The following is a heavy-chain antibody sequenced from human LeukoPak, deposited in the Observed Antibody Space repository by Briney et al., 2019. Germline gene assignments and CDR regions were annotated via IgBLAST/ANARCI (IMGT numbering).Heavy chain of an antibody. CDR3: AKGVHYDDSSGQVYGMDV. V-gene: IGHV3-66*01. Sequence: TGGTLTLSCAASGFTVSSNYMTWVRQAPGKGLEGVSLMYGTGSTHYAHSLRGRFTISRDNSKNTLYLQMSSLRAEDTAVYYCAKGVHYDDSSGQVYGMDVWGQGTTVTVSS. J-gene: IGHJ6*01. CDR1: GFTVSSNY. CDR2: MYGTGST. D-gene: IGHD3-22*01.